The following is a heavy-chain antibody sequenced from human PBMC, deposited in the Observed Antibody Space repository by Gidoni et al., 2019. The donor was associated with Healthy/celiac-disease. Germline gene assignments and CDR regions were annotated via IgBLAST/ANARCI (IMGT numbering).Heavy chain of an antibody. D-gene: IGHD5-12*01. J-gene: IGHJ3*02. CDR1: GYSFTSYW. CDR2: IDPSYSYT. Sequence: EVQLVQSGAEVKKPGETLTISCKGSGYSFTSYWISWVRQMPGKGLEWMGRIDPSYSYTNYSPSFQGNVTISADKSISTAYLQWSSLKASDTAMYYCARHGKGEMATIMAFDIWGQGTMVTVSS. CDR3: ARHGKGEMATIMAFDI. V-gene: IGHV5-10-1*01.